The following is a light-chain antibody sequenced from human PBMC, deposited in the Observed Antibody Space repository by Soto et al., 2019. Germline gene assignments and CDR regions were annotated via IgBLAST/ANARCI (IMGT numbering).Light chain of an antibody. Sequence: QSVLTQPPSVSAAPGQTVTISCSGSSSSIGNNYVSWYQHLPRTAPKLLIYDNDKRPSGIPDRFSGSKSGTSATLGITGLKTGDEADYYCATWDSSLSAAGFGPGTKLTVL. V-gene: IGLV1-51*01. CDR2: DND. J-gene: IGLJ1*01. CDR3: ATWDSSLSAAG. CDR1: SSSIGNNY.